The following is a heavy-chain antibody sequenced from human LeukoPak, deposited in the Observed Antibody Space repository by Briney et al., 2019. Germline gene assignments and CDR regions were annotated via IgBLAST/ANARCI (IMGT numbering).Heavy chain of an antibody. J-gene: IGHJ3*02. CDR1: GFTFSSYS. CDR2: ISSSSSYI. V-gene: IGHV3-21*01. D-gene: IGHD5-18*01. Sequence: PGGSLRLSCAASGFTFSSYSMNWVRQAPGKGLEWVSSISSSSSYIYYADSVKGRFTISRDNAKNSLYLQMNSLRAEDTAVYYCARGPRWVQHDAFDIWGQGTMVTVSS. CDR3: ARGPRWVQHDAFDI.